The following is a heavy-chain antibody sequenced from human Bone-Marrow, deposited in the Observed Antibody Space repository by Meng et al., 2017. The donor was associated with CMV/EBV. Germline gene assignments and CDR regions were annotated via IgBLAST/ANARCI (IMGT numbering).Heavy chain of an antibody. D-gene: IGHD2-2*01. CDR3: ARGPRFVVVPARQFYYYYGMDV. J-gene: IGHJ6*01. CDR1: GFTFSSYG. Sequence: GESLKISCAASGFTFSSYGMHWVRQAPGKGLEWVAVIWYDGSNKYYADSVKGRFTISRDNSKNTLCLQMNSLRAEDTAVYYCARGPRFVVVPARQFYYYYGMDVWGQGTTVTGSS. CDR2: IWYDGSNK. V-gene: IGHV3-33*01.